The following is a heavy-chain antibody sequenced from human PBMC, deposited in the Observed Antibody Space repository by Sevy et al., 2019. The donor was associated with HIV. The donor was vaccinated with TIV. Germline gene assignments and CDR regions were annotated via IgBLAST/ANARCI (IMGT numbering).Heavy chain of an antibody. J-gene: IGHJ3*01. CDR2: INYSGANT. CDR1: GFSFSIYA. V-gene: IGHV3-23*01. CDR3: AKLTGYRNEWGLIADAFDV. D-gene: IGHD6-13*01. Sequence: GGSLRLSCAASGFSFSIYAMSWVRQAPGKGLEGVSTINYSGANTNYADSVGGRFTITRDNSKSKLYLQMNSLRAQDTAVYYCAKLTGYRNEWGLIADAFDVWGEGTMVTVS.